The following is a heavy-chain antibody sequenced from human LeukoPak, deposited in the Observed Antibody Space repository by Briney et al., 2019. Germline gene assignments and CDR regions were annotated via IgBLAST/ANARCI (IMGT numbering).Heavy chain of an antibody. CDR1: GFTFRSYG. V-gene: IGHV3-30*03. CDR3: ARDNKRFSCDY. Sequence: GRSLRLSCAASGFTFRSYGMHWVRQAPGKGLEWVALISDDGSNIYYADSVKGRLTISRDSSKNTLSLQMSSLRVEDTAVYYCARDNKRFSCDYWGQGTLVTVSS. D-gene: IGHD2/OR15-2a*01. J-gene: IGHJ4*02. CDR2: ISDDGSNI.